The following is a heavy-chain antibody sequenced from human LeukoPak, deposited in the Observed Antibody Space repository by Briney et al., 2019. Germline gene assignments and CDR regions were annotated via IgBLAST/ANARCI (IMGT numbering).Heavy chain of an antibody. V-gene: IGHV4-30-2*01. Sequence: SGTLSLTCAVSGGSISSGGYSWSWIRQPPGKGLEWIGYIYHSGSTYYNPSLKSRVTISVDRSKNQFSLKLSSVTAADTAVYYCARAPYYYDSSGYQRRWFDPWGQGTLVTVSS. CDR1: GGSISSGGYS. CDR2: IYHSGST. J-gene: IGHJ5*02. CDR3: ARAPYYYDSSGYQRRWFDP. D-gene: IGHD3-22*01.